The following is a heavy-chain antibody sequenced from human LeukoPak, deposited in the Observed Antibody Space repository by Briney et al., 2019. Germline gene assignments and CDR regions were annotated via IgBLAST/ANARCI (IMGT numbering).Heavy chain of an antibody. D-gene: IGHD3-10*01. CDR3: AKDVDGSGSYQY. CDR1: GGSISSGGYY. Sequence: SQTLSLTCTVSGGSISSGGYYWSWIRQPPGKGLEWIGYIYHSGSTYYNPSLKSRVTISVDRSKNQFSLKLSSVTAADTAVYYCAKDVDGSGSYQYWGQGILVTVSS. CDR2: IYHSGST. V-gene: IGHV4-30-2*01. J-gene: IGHJ4*02.